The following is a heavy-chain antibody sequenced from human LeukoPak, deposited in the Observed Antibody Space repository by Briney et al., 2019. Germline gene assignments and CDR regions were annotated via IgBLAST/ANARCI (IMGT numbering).Heavy chain of an antibody. Sequence: SGTLSLTCTVSGGSLNSGGYYWSWIRQQPGKGLEWIGYIYYRGSTYYNPSLKSRLTISVDTSKRQFSLKLSSVTAADTAVYYCARDGVASGELLRFDYWGQGTLVTVSS. CDR2: IYYRGST. CDR1: GGSLNSGGYY. CDR3: ARDGVASGELLRFDY. J-gene: IGHJ4*02. D-gene: IGHD3-10*01. V-gene: IGHV4-31*03.